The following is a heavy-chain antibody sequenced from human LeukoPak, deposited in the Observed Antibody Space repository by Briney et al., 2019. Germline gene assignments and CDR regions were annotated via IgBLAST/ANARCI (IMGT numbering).Heavy chain of an antibody. Sequence: GGSLRFSCAASGFIFNKYWMTWVRQAPGEAPVWVANIKQNGGEIHYLDSVKGRFTISRDDAKNSLYLQMNSLRVEDTARYFCARDLPFDLWGQGTLVTVSS. CDR2: IKQNGGEI. CDR1: GFIFNKYW. V-gene: IGHV3-7*03. CDR3: ARDLPFDL. J-gene: IGHJ4*02.